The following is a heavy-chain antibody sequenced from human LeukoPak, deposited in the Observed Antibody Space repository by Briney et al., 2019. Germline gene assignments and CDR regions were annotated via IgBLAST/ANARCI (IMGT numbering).Heavy chain of an antibody. V-gene: IGHV3-64*01. CDR3: AKGGDGYNYGSYFDY. CDR1: GFLFSNFA. Sequence: GGSLRLSCAASGFLFSNFAMHWVRQAPGKGLEYVSAISSNGGSTYYANSVKDRFTISRDNSKNMLYLQMGSLRAEDMAVYYCAKGGDGYNYGSYFDYWGQGTLVTVSS. CDR2: ISSNGGST. J-gene: IGHJ4*02. D-gene: IGHD5-24*01.